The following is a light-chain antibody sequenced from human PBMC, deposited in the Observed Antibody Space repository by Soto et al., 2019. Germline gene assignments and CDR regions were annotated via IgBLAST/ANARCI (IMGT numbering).Light chain of an antibody. CDR3: KKYNSYPLT. CDR2: AAS. Sequence: DIQLTQSPSSLSASVGDTVTITCRASQTVSRYLNWYQQKSGTAPKLLIYAASTLHTGVPSRFSGRGSGTDFTLTISSLQPDEFATYYCKKYNSYPLTVGGGTKVDIK. CDR1: QTVSRY. V-gene: IGKV1-16*01. J-gene: IGKJ4*01.